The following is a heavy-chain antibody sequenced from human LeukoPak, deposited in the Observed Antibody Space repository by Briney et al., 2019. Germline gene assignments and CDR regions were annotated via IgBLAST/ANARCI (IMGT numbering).Heavy chain of an antibody. CDR3: ARLGAYERALRDFRY. CDR1: GGSITNYY. J-gene: IGHJ4*02. CDR2: IYYTGST. D-gene: IGHD4-17*01. Sequence: SETLSLTCTVSGGSITNYYWSWIRQPPGKGLEWIGYIYYTGSTNYNPSLKSRVTISVDTSKNQFSLKLSSVTAADTAVYYCARLGAYERALRDFRYWGQGTLVTVSS. V-gene: IGHV4-59*01.